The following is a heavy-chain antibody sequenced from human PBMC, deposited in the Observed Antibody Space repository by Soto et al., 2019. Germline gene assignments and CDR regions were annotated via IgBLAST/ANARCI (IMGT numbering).Heavy chain of an antibody. V-gene: IGHV3-15*01. CDR3: TTPYNYYCMDV. Sequence: EVQLVESGGGLVKPGGSLRLCCVASGFTFSNAWMSWVRQAPGKGLEWVGRIKNKTDGGTTAYAAPVKGRFTISRDDSKNTLYLQMNSLKSEDTAVYYCTTPYNYYCMDVWGQGTTVTVSS. J-gene: IGHJ6*02. CDR1: GFTFSNAW. CDR2: IKNKTDGGTT.